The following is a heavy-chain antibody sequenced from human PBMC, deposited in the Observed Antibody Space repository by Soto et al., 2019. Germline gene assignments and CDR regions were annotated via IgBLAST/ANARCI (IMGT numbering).Heavy chain of an antibody. Sequence: PGGSLRLSCAASGFTFSGYWMHWVRQAPGKGLVWVSRISSDGSTTTYADSVKGRFTISRDNAKNTLYLQMNSLRAEDTAVYYCARGSGTTAYFDYWGQGTLVTVSS. CDR3: ARGSGTTAYFDY. CDR2: ISSDGSTT. J-gene: IGHJ4*02. D-gene: IGHD1-1*01. V-gene: IGHV3-74*01. CDR1: GFTFSGYW.